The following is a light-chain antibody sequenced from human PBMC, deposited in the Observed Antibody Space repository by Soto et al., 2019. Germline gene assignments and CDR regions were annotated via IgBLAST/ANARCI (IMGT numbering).Light chain of an antibody. CDR3: QQYYSHYHT. CDR1: QTVLHNS. V-gene: IGKV4-1*01. CDR2: WAS. Sequence: DIVMTQSPDSLAVSLGERATINCKSSQTVLHNSLAWYQQKPGQPPKLLIYWASTRESGVPDRFSGSGSATDFTLTINSLQAEDVAVYYCQQYYSHYHTFGQGTKVDIK. J-gene: IGKJ2*01.